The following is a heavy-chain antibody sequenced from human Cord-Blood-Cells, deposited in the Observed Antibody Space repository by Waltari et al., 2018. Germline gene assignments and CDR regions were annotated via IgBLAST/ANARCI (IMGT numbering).Heavy chain of an antibody. Sequence: QLQLQESGPGLVKPSETLSLTCTVSGGSISSSSYYWGWIRRPPGKGLEWNGSIYYSGSTYYNPSLKSRVTISVDTSKNQFSLKLSSVTAADTAVYYCARHFYGYAFDIWGQGTMVTVSS. CDR1: GGSISSSSYY. D-gene: IGHD3-10*01. J-gene: IGHJ3*02. V-gene: IGHV4-39*01. CDR3: ARHFYGYAFDI. CDR2: IYYSGST.